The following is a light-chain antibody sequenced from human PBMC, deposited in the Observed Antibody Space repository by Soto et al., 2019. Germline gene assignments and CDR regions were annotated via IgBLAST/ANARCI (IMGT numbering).Light chain of an antibody. Sequence: QSALTQPASVSGSPGQSITISCAGSSNDVESYNLVSWYQQHPGKAPKLMIYEDNKRPSGVSNRFSGSKSGNTASLTISGLQAEDDAYYYWCSYAHSKIWVFGGGTKLTVL. V-gene: IGLV2-23*01. CDR1: SNDVESYNL. CDR2: EDN. J-gene: IGLJ3*02. CDR3: CSYAHSKIWV.